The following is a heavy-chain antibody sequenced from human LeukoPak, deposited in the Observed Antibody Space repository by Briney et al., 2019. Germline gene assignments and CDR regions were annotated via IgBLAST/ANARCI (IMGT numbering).Heavy chain of an antibody. CDR1: GGSISSSSYY. J-gene: IGHJ4*02. CDR2: IYYSGST. D-gene: IGHD3-9*01. V-gene: IGHV4-39*07. Sequence: SETLSLTCTVSGGSISSSSYYWGWIRQPPGKGLEWIGSIYYSGSTHYNPSLKSRVTISVDTSKNQFSLKLSSVTAADTAVYYCARDRLYYDILTGPRYFDYWGQGTLVTVSS. CDR3: ARDRLYYDILTGPRYFDY.